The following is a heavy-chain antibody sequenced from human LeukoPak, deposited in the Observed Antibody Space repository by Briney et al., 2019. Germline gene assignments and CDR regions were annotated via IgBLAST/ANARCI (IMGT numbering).Heavy chain of an antibody. D-gene: IGHD2-15*01. CDR1: GYTFTSYA. CDR3: ARVNCSGGSCYSYLDY. Sequence: GASVKVSCKASGYTFTSYAMHWVRQAPGQRLEWMGWINAGNGNTKYSQKFQGRVTITRDTSASTAYMELSSLRSEDTAVYYCARVNCSGGSCYSYLDYWGQGTLVTVSS. J-gene: IGHJ4*02. V-gene: IGHV1-3*01. CDR2: INAGNGNT.